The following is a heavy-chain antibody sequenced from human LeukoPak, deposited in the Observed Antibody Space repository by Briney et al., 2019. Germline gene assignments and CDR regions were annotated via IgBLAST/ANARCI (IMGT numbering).Heavy chain of an antibody. CDR2: ISSSGSTI. CDR1: GFTFSDYY. V-gene: IGHV3-11*04. D-gene: IGHD3-10*01. Sequence: GGSLRLSCAASGFTFSDYYMSWIRQAPGKGLEWVSYISSSGSTIYYADPVKGRFTISRDNAKNSLYLQMNSLRAEDTAVYYCARDLSRFGELFPEYPWGQGTMVTVSS. CDR3: ARDLSRFGELFPEYP. J-gene: IGHJ3*01.